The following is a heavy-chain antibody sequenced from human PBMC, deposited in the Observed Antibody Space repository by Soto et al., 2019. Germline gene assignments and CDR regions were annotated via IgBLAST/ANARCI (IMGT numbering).Heavy chain of an antibody. CDR3: AKYSRSAYYFDY. Sequence: SVKVSCKASGGTFSSYAISWVRQAPGQGLEWMGGIIPIFGTANYAQRFQGRVTITADKSTSTAYMELSSLRSEDTHVYYCAKYSRSAYYFDYRGQGTLLTVST. CDR2: IIPIFGTA. V-gene: IGHV1-69*06. D-gene: IGHD6-6*01. J-gene: IGHJ4*02. CDR1: GGTFSSYA.